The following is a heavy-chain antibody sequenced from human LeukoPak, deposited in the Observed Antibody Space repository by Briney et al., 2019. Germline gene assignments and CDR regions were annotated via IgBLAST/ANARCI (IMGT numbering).Heavy chain of an antibody. CDR2: ISYSGMTI. D-gene: IGHD3/OR15-3a*01. J-gene: IGHJ6*03. V-gene: IGHV3-11*01. CDR1: GFTFSDDY. Sequence: KPGGSLRLSCAASGFTFSDDYMTWIRQAPGKGLEWISYISYSGMTIYYADSVKGRFTISRDNAKNSLHLQMNSLRAEDTAVYYCARGRTGHHSYYYYYMTSGAKGLRSPSP. CDR3: ARGRTGHHSYYYYYMTS.